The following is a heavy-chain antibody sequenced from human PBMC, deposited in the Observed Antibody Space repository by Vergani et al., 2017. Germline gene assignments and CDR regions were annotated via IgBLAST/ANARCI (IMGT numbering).Heavy chain of an antibody. CDR1: GFTFSSYA. CDR2: ISYDGSNK. J-gene: IGHJ6*03. D-gene: IGHD3-9*01. CDR3: ARGPYYDILTGHSPYYYYYMDV. Sequence: VQLVESGGGLVQPGRSLRLSCAASGFTFSSYAMHWVRQAPGKGLEWVAVISYDGSNKYYADSVKGRFTISRDNSKNTLYLQMNSLRAEDTAVYYCARGPYYDILTGHSPYYYYYMDVWGKGTTVTVSS. V-gene: IGHV3-30*04.